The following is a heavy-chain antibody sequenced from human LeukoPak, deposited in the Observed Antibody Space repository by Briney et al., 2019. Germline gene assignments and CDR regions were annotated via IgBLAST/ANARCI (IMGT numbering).Heavy chain of an antibody. J-gene: IGHJ5*02. CDR3: ARDMTTFGGVIVHNNWFDP. Sequence: GASVKVSCKASGYTFTSYYMHWVRQAPGQGLEWMGIINPSGGSTSYAQKFQGRVTMTRDMSTSTVYMELSSLRSEDTAVYYCARDMTTFGGVIVHNNWFDPWGQGTLVTVSS. CDR1: GYTFTSYY. V-gene: IGHV1-46*01. CDR2: INPSGGST. D-gene: IGHD3-16*02.